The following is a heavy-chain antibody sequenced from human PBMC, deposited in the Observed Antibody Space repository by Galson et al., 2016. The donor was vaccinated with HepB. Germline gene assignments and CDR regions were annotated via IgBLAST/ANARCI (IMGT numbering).Heavy chain of an antibody. J-gene: IGHJ4*02. D-gene: IGHD3-10*01. CDR1: GFTFSSHA. Sequence: SLRLSCAASGFTFSSHAMSWVRQAPGKGLEWVAAINGAGGNTFYADSVRGRFTVSRDNSKNTLYLQMNSLRAEDTALYSCAKDLSRRSGGLVMVRGLLDDRGQGTLVTVSS. CDR3: AKDLSRRSGGLVMVRGLLDD. CDR2: INGAGGNT. V-gene: IGHV3-23*01.